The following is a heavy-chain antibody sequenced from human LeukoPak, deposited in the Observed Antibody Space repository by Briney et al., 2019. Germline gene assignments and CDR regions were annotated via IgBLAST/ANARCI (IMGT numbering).Heavy chain of an antibody. CDR2: ISGSGGST. D-gene: IGHD6-13*01. Sequence: GGSLRLSCAASGFTFSSYAMSWVRQAPGKGLEWVSAISGSGGSTYYADSVKGRFTISRDNSKNTLYLQMNSLRAEDTAVYYCAKDYLAAGQLEAYYYYYYMDVWGKGTTVTISS. V-gene: IGHV3-23*01. J-gene: IGHJ6*03. CDR1: GFTFSSYA. CDR3: AKDYLAAGQLEAYYYYYYMDV.